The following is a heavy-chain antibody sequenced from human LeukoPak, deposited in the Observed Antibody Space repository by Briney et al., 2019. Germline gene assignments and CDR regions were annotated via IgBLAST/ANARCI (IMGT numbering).Heavy chain of an antibody. CDR1: GFTFSSYT. J-gene: IGHJ4*02. D-gene: IGHD7-27*01. Sequence: AGGSLRLSCAASGFTFSSYTMSWVRQAPGKGLEWVSTITTSDGNTYYADSVKGRFTVSRDNSKNTLYLQMNSLRAEDTAVYYCAKDGGLWVSAHWGDSWGRGTVVTVSS. CDR3: AKDGGLWVSAHWGDS. CDR2: ITTSDGNT. V-gene: IGHV3-23*01.